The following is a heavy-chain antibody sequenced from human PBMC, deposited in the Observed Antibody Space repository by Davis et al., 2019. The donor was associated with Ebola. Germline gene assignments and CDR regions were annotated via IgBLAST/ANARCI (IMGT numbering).Heavy chain of an antibody. D-gene: IGHD3-22*01. CDR2: IYHSAST. V-gene: IGHV4-4*01. CDR3: ARDVGTDYYDSSGYYFRSVREFDY. J-gene: IGHJ4*02. CDR1: GDSISSCKW. Sequence: MPGGSLRLSCALSGDSISSCKWWSWVRQPPGKGLEWIGEIYHSASTNYNPSLKSRVTISVDKSKNQFSPKLTSVTAADTAVDCCARDVGTDYYDSSGYYFRSVREFDYWGQGTLVTVSS.